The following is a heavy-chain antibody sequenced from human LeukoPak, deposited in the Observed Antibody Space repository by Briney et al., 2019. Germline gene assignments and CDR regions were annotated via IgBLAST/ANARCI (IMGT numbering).Heavy chain of an antibody. CDR1: GDSISNYY. D-gene: IGHD3-10*01. CDR2: IYYSGST. Sequence: SETLSLTCTVSGDSISNYYWSWIRQPPGKGLEWIGYIYYSGSTNYNPSLKSRVTISVDTSKNQFSLKLSSVTAADTAVYYCARDRGYYGSGSDAFDIWGQGTMVTVSS. J-gene: IGHJ3*02. CDR3: ARDRGYYGSGSDAFDI. V-gene: IGHV4-59*01.